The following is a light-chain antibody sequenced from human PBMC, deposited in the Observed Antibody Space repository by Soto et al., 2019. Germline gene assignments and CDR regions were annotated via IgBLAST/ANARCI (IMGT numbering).Light chain of an antibody. J-gene: IGKJ5*01. V-gene: IGKV3-15*01. CDR1: QSVSTK. Sequence: EIVMTQSPATLSVSPGERATLSCRASQSVSTKSAWYQQKPGQAPRILIYDASTRATGIPDRFSGSGSGTEFTLTISSLQSEDFAVYCCQQYNNWPRITFGQGTRLAIK. CDR2: DAS. CDR3: QQYNNWPRIT.